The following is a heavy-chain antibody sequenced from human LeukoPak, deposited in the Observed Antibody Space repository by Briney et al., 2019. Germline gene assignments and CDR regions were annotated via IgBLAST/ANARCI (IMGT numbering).Heavy chain of an antibody. Sequence: ASVKVSCKVSGYTLTELPMHWVRQAPGKGLEWMGGFDPEDGETIYAQKFQGRVTMTEDTSTDTAYMELSSLRSEDTAVYYCATVSYYDSSGYSPDFDYWGQGTLVTVSS. CDR1: GYTLTELP. V-gene: IGHV1-24*01. CDR2: FDPEDGET. CDR3: ATVSYYDSSGYSPDFDY. J-gene: IGHJ4*02. D-gene: IGHD3-22*01.